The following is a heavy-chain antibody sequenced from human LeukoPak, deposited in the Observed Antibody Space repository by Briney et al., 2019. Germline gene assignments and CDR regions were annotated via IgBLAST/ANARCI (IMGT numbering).Heavy chain of an antibody. CDR1: GGSISSSSYY. CDR2: IYYSGST. J-gene: IGHJ4*02. Sequence: PSETLSLTCTVSGGSISSSSYYWGWIRQPPGKGLEWIGSIYYSGSTNYNPSLKSRVTISVDKSKNQFSLKLSSVTAADTAVYYCARDGVYGSGSYFDYWGQGTLVTVSS. D-gene: IGHD3-10*01. CDR3: ARDGVYGSGSYFDY. V-gene: IGHV4-39*07.